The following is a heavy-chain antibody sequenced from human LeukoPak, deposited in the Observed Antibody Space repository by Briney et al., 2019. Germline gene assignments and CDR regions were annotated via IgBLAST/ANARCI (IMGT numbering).Heavy chain of an antibody. J-gene: IGHJ5*02. CDR2: IDSGGGST. CDR1: GFTFSSHW. D-gene: IGHD4-23*01. CDR3: ARDHRRGYSNWFDP. Sequence: GGSLRLSCAASGFTFSSHWMHWVRQAPGKGLVWVSRIDSGGGSTIDADSVKGRFTISRDNSKNTLYLQMNSLRAEDTAVYYCARDHRRGYSNWFDPWGQGTLVTVSS. V-gene: IGHV3-74*01.